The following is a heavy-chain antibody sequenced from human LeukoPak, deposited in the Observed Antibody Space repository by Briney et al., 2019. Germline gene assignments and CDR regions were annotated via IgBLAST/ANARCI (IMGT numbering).Heavy chain of an antibody. CDR3: ASFLYSSGDDVFDY. D-gene: IGHD6-19*01. Sequence: PGGSLRLSCAASGFTFSSYWMHWVRQAPVKGLVWVSRINSDGSSTSYADSVKGRFTISRDNAKNTLYLQINSLRAEDTAVYYCASFLYSSGDDVFDYWGQGTLVTVSS. CDR2: INSDGSST. J-gene: IGHJ4*02. V-gene: IGHV3-74*01. CDR1: GFTFSSYW.